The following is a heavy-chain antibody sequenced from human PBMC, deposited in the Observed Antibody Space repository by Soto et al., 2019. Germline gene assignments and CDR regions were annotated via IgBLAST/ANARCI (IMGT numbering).Heavy chain of an antibody. V-gene: IGHV1-2*04. Sequence: ASLKVSCKASGYTFTGYYMHWVRQAPGQGLEWMGWINPNSGGTNYAQKFQGWVTMTRDTSISTAYMELSRLRSDDTAVYYCARDLSYGSGSYYGMDVWGQGTTVTVSS. CDR3: ARDLSYGSGSYYGMDV. D-gene: IGHD3-10*01. CDR2: INPNSGGT. CDR1: GYTFTGYY. J-gene: IGHJ6*02.